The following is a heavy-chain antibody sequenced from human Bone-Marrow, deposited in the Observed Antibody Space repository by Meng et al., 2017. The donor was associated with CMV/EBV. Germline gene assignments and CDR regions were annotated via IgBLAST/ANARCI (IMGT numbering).Heavy chain of an antibody. CDR1: GFTLTDYW. V-gene: IGHV3-7*01. CDR2: IKQDGSEK. CDR3: ARGPRVVVVPAARFWFDP. Sequence: GESLKISCEVSGFTLTDYWMDWVRQAPGKGLEWVANIKQDGSEKYYVDSVKGRFTISRDNAKNSLYLQMNSLRAEDTAVYYCARGPRVVVVPAARFWFDPWGQGTRVTVSS. D-gene: IGHD2-2*01. J-gene: IGHJ5*02.